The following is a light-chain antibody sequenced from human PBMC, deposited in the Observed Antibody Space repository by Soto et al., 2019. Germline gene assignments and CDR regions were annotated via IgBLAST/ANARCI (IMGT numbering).Light chain of an antibody. CDR3: MQAKQYRAYT. V-gene: IGKV2-24*01. CDR2: KVS. CDR1: QSLVHSDGNTY. J-gene: IGKJ2*01. Sequence: DIVLTQTPLSSPVTLGQPASISCRSSQSLVHSDGNTYLSWFHQRPGQPPRLLIDKVSNRFSGVPDRFSGSGAGTEFTLKISRVEAEDVGIYFCMQAKQYRAYTLGQGTKLEIK.